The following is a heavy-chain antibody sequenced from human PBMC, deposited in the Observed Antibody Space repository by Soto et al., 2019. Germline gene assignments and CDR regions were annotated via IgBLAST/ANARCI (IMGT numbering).Heavy chain of an antibody. V-gene: IGHV3-30*18. CDR1: GFTFSSYG. D-gene: IGHD1-26*01. CDR3: AKDLVRPGGAYGMDV. Sequence: QVQLVESGGGVVQPGRSLRLSCAASGFTFSSYGMHWVRQAPGKGLEWVAVISYDGSNKYYADSVKGRFTISRDNSKNGLYLQMNSLRAGDTAVYYCAKDLVRPGGAYGMDVWGQGTTVSVSS. CDR2: ISYDGSNK. J-gene: IGHJ6*02.